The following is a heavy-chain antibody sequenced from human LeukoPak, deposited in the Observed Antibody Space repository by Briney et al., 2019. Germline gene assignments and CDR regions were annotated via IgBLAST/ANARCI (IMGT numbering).Heavy chain of an antibody. Sequence: ASVKVSCKASGYTFAGCYMHWVRQAPGQGLEWMGRINPNSGGTNYAQKFQGRVTMTRDTSISTAYMELSRLRSDDTAVYYCARDRWYGDFDYWGQGTLVTVSS. D-gene: IGHD3-10*01. V-gene: IGHV1-2*06. CDR1: GYTFAGCY. CDR2: INPNSGGT. J-gene: IGHJ4*02. CDR3: ARDRWYGDFDY.